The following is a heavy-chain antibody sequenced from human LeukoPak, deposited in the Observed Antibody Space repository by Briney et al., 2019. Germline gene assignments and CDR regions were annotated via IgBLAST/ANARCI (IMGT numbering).Heavy chain of an antibody. V-gene: IGHV3-30*04. CDR1: GFTFSSYA. CDR2: ISYDGSNK. J-gene: IGHJ4*02. CDR3: CLLDY. Sequence: GSPRLSCAASGFTFSSYAMHWVRQAPGKGLEWVAVISYDGSNKYYADSVKGRFTISRDNSKNTLYLQMNSLRAEDTAVYYCCLLDYWGQGTLVTVSS. D-gene: IGHD3-16*01.